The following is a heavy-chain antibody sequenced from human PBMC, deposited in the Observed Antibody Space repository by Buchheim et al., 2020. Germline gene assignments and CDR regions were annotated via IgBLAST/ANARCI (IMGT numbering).Heavy chain of an antibody. CDR3: VRKDFARSHIIMVRDPDNSFDY. Sequence: QITLKESGPTLVKPTQTLTLTCTFSGFSLDTSGVGVGWIRQPPGKALEWLALIYWDDDKRYSPSLQNRVTIAKDTSKTQVGLSMTNMDPVDTGTYYCVRKDFARSHIIMVRDPDNSFDYWGQGTL. D-gene: IGHD3-10*01. V-gene: IGHV2-5*04. CDR2: IYWDDDK. CDR1: GFSLDTSGVG. J-gene: IGHJ4*02.